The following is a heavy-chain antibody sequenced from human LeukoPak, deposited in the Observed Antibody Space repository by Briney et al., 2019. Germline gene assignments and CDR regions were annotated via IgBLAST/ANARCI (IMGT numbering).Heavy chain of an antibody. Sequence: SVKVSCKVSGYTLTELSMHRVPQAPGNGLEWMGGFEPEDGVTIYAQKFQATVTMTEDTSTDKAYMELSSLRSEDRAVYYCATVPEYYYDSSGFYGPFDYWGQGTLVTVSS. D-gene: IGHD3-22*01. CDR1: GYTLTELS. CDR3: ATVPEYYYDSSGFYGPFDY. J-gene: IGHJ4*02. CDR2: FEPEDGVT. V-gene: IGHV1-24*01.